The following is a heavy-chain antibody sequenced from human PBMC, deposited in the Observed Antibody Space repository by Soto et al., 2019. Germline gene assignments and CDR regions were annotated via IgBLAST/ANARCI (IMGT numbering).Heavy chain of an antibody. V-gene: IGHV1-24*01. J-gene: IGHJ4*02. D-gene: IGHD3-3*01. CDR1: GYTLTELS. CDR2: FDPEDGET. CDR3: GIPTVKKDIYSVFWTGYSDS. Sequence: ASVKVSCKVSGYTLTELSMHWVRQAPGKGLEWMGGFDPEDGETIYAQKFQGRVTMTEDTSTDTAYMELSSLRSEDTAVYYCGIPTVKKDIYSVFWTGYSDSWGEGTLVPVSS.